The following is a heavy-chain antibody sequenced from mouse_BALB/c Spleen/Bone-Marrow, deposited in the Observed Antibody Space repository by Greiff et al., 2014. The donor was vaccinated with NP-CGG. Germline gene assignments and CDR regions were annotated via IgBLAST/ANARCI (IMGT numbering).Heavy chain of an antibody. CDR1: GYTFSSYW. Sequence: QVQLQQSGAELMKPGASVKTSCKATGYTFSSYWIEWVKQRPGHGLEWIGEILPGSGSTNYNEKFKGKATFTADTSSNTAYMQLRSLTSEDSAVYYCARDWDPFAYWGQGTLVTVSA. J-gene: IGHJ3*01. D-gene: IGHD4-1*01. V-gene: IGHV1-9*01. CDR3: ARDWDPFAY. CDR2: ILPGSGST.